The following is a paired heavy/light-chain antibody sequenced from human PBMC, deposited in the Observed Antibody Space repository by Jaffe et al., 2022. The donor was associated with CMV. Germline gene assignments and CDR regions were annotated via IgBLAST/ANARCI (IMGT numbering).Light chain of an antibody. V-gene: IGKV1-8*01. CDR1: QGISSY. J-gene: IGKJ3*01. CDR2: AAS. CDR3: QQYYSYPFA. Sequence: AIRITQSPSSLSASTGDRVTITCRASQGISSYLAWYQQKPGKAPKLLIYAASTLQSGVPSRFSGSGSGTDFTLTISCLQSEDFATYYCQQYYSYPFAFGPGTKVDIK.
Heavy chain of an antibody. CDR2: ISYDGSNK. CDR3: AKEGTAAGLASYYYYYGMDV. CDR1: GFTFSSYG. V-gene: IGHV3-30*18. Sequence: QVQLVESGGGVVQPGRSLRLSCAASGFTFSSYGMHWVRQAPGKGLEWVAVISYDGSNKYYADSVKGRFTISRDNSKNTLYLQMNSLRAEDTAVYYCAKEGTAAGLASYYYYYGMDVWGQGTTVTVSS. J-gene: IGHJ6*02. D-gene: IGHD6-13*01.